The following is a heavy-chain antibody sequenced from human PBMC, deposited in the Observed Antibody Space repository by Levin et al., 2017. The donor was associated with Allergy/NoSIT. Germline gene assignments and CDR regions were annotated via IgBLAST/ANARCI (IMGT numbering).Heavy chain of an antibody. CDR1: GFTFSSYA. Sequence: PGESLKISCAASGFTFSSYAMSWVRQAPGKGLEWVSAISGSGGSTYYADSVKGRFTISRDNSKNTLYLQMNSLRAEDTAVYYCARVIAAAGTSPYYYYGMDVWGQGTTVTVSS. J-gene: IGHJ6*02. CDR3: ARVIAAAGTSPYYYYGMDV. V-gene: IGHV3-23*01. CDR2: ISGSGGST. D-gene: IGHD6-13*01.